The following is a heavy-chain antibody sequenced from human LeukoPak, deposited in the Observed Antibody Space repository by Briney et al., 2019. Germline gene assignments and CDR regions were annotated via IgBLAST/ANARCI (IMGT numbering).Heavy chain of an antibody. CDR3: AKDYGSGSYYKSRYFDY. V-gene: IGHV3-30*04. J-gene: IGHJ4*02. D-gene: IGHD3-10*01. CDR2: TSHDGSYK. Sequence: GGSLRLSCAASGFTFSSYAIHWVRQAPGKGLEWVALTSHDGSYKYYADSVKGRFTISRDNSKNTLYLQMNSLRPEDTAVYYCAKDYGSGSYYKSRYFDYWGQGTLVTVSS. CDR1: GFTFSSYA.